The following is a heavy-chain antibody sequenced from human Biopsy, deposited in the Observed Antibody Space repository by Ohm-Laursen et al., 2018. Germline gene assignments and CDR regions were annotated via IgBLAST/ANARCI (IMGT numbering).Heavy chain of an antibody. V-gene: IGHV4-59*08. J-gene: IGHJ3*02. D-gene: IGHD3-22*01. Sequence: PSETLSLTCTVSGGSISSYYWTWIRQPPGKGLEWIGDVYYSGRTNRNPSLKSRFTILVDTSKNQFSLKLNSVTAADTAVYYCGRREVVITHDAFDTWGQGTMVTVSS. CDR2: VYYSGRT. CDR3: GRREVVITHDAFDT. CDR1: GGSISSYY.